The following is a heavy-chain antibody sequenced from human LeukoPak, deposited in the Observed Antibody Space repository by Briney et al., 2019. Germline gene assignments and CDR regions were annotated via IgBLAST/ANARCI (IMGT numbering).Heavy chain of an antibody. CDR3: ARDPYSGSYGDYYYYMDV. J-gene: IGHJ6*03. CDR1: GFTFSSFA. V-gene: IGHV3-23*01. Sequence: GGSLRLSCAASGFTFSSFAMSWVRQAPGQGLEWFSAISDNSGNTYYADSVKGRFTISRDNAKNSLYLQMNSLRDEDTAVYYCARDPYSGSYGDYYYYMDVWGKGTTVTISS. D-gene: IGHD1-26*01. CDR2: ISDNSGNT.